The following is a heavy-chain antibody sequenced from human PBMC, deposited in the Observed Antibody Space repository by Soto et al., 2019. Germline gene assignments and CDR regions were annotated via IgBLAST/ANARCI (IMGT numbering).Heavy chain of an antibody. CDR1: GGTFNNYA. V-gene: IGHV1-69*06. J-gene: IGHJ4*02. D-gene: IGHD1-26*01. CDR3: ARLIGEGYSGTYALDY. CDR2: IIPLFGTA. Sequence: QVQLVQSGAEVKKPGSSVKVSCKASGGTFNNYAISWVRQAPGQGLEWMGGIIPLFGTANYAQKFEGRVTITADKSMDTAYMVLSSLKSEDTAVNYCARLIGEGYSGTYALDYWGQGTLVTVSS.